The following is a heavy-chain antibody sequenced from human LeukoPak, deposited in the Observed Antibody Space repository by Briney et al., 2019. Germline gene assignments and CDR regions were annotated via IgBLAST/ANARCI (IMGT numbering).Heavy chain of an antibody. J-gene: IGHJ5*02. Sequence: ASVKVSCKTSGYTFTGYYMHWVRHAPGQGLEWMGWINPNSGGTNYAQKCQGRVTMNRDKSISKAYMELSRVRSDDTAVYYCARANMVRGVGSFFDRSWFDPWGEGSLVTVS. CDR3: ARANMVRGVGSFFDRSWFDP. V-gene: IGHV1-2*02. CDR1: GYTFTGYY. CDR2: INPNSGGT. D-gene: IGHD3-10*01.